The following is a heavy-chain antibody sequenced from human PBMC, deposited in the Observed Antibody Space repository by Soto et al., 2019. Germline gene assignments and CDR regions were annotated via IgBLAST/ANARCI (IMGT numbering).Heavy chain of an antibody. J-gene: IGHJ4*02. D-gene: IGHD6-19*01. CDR2: IYWDDDK. Sequence: QITLKESGPTLVKPTQTLTLTCTFSGFSLSSTRMAVGWIRQPPGKALEWLALIYWDDDKRYSPFLKSRLTITKDTSKIQVVLTVSNMDTVDTARYYCAHIVVAGLGYYFDYWGQGTLVTVSS. V-gene: IGHV2-5*02. CDR3: AHIVVAGLGYYFDY. CDR1: GFSLSSTRMA.